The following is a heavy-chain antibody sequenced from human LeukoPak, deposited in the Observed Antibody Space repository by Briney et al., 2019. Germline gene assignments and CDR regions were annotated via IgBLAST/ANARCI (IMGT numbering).Heavy chain of an antibody. CDR1: GFTFSSYS. CDR2: ISGSGGST. D-gene: IGHD3-10*01. CDR3: SGSYPTINDAFDI. V-gene: IGHV3-23*01. J-gene: IGHJ3*02. Sequence: PGGPLRLSCAASGFTFSSYSMNWVRQAPGKGLEWVSAISGSGGSTYYADSVKGRFTISRDNSKNTLYLQMNSLRAEDTAVYYCSGSYPTINDAFDIWGQGTMVTVSS.